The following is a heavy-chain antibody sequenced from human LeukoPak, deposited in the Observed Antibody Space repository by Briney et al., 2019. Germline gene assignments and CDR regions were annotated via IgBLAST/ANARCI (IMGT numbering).Heavy chain of an antibody. V-gene: IGHV3-30*04. CDR1: GFTFSSYA. Sequence: PGGSLRLSCAASGFTFSSYAMHWVRQAPGKGLEWVAVISYDGSNKYYADSVKGRFTISRDNSKNTLYLQMNSLKAEDTAVYYCARGAPLRYSYGYVWDYFDYWGQGTLVTVSS. D-gene: IGHD5-18*01. J-gene: IGHJ4*02. CDR3: ARGAPLRYSYGYVWDYFDY. CDR2: ISYDGSNK.